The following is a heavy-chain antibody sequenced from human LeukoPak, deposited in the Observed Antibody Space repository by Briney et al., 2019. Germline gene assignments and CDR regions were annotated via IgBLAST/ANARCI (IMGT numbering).Heavy chain of an antibody. Sequence: GASVKVSRKASGYTFTSYDINWVRQATGQGLEWMGWMNPNSGNTGYAQKFQGRVTMTRNTSISTAYMELSSLRSEDTAVYYCARDYYDSSGYSYFDYWGQGTLVTVSP. J-gene: IGHJ4*02. CDR3: ARDYYDSSGYSYFDY. V-gene: IGHV1-8*01. CDR2: MNPNSGNT. D-gene: IGHD3-22*01. CDR1: GYTFTSYD.